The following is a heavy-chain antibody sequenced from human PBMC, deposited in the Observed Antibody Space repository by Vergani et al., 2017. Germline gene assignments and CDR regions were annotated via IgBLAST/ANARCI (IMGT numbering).Heavy chain of an antibody. V-gene: IGHV3-23*01. J-gene: IGHJ4*02. CDR2: LTGGGGST. Sequence: EVQLLESGGSLKQPGGSVRLSCAASGFTFSTYAMHWVRQAPGKGLEWVSALTGGGGSTYYADSFKGRFIISRDNSRDTLYLQMNSLRPEDTATYYCVKDAGSYANFFDSWGQGTLVPVSS. CDR3: VKDAGSYANFFDS. D-gene: IGHD1-26*01. CDR1: GFTFSTYA.